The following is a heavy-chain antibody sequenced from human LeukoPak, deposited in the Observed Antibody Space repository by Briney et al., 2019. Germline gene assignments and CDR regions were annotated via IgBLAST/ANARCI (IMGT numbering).Heavy chain of an antibody. CDR2: IYPGDSDT. J-gene: IGHJ3*02. CDR1: GYSFTSYW. CDR3: ARRGYYYDSSGYYRPLHAFDI. V-gene: IGHV5-51*01. Sequence: GESLKISCKGSGYSFTSYWICWVRQMPGKGLEWMGIIYPGDSDTRYSPSFQGQVTISADKSISTAYLQWSSLEASDTAMYYCARRGYYYDSSGYYRPLHAFDIWGQGTMVTVSS. D-gene: IGHD3-22*01.